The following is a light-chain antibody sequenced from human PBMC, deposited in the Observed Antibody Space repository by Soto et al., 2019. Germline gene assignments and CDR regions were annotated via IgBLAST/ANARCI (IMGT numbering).Light chain of an antibody. CDR1: QSVSSD. J-gene: IGKJ1*01. Sequence: EIVMTQSPATLSVSPGERATLSCRASQSVSSDLAWYHQKPGQAPRLLIYGASSRATGIPDRFSGSGSGTEFTLTISSLQSEDFTVYSCLQYHNLWAFGQGTKVDIK. V-gene: IGKV3D-15*01. CDR2: GAS. CDR3: LQYHNLWA.